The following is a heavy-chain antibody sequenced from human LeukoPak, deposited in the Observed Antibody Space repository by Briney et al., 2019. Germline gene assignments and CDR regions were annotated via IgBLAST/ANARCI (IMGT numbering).Heavy chain of an antibody. D-gene: IGHD6-13*01. V-gene: IGHV3-30*18. J-gene: IGHJ4*02. Sequence: GGSLRLSCAASGFTFSSYGMHWVRQAPGKGLEWVSLISYDGSNKYYADSVKGRFTISRDNSKNTLYLQMNSLRAEDTAVYYCAKDRRIAAALFDYWGQGTLVTVSS. CDR1: GFTFSSYG. CDR3: AKDRRIAAALFDY. CDR2: ISYDGSNK.